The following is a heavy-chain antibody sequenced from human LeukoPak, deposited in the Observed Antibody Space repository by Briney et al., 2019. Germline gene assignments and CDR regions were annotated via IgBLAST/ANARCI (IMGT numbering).Heavy chain of an antibody. V-gene: IGHV4-61*02. CDR1: GGSISSGSYY. CDR3: ARDPYFYYYDSSGYSGEVVHI. J-gene: IGHJ3*02. CDR2: IYTSGST. D-gene: IGHD3-22*01. Sequence: SQTLSLTCTVSGGSISSGSYYWSWIRQPAGKGLEWIGRIYTSGSTNYNPSLKSRVTISVDTSKNQFSLKLSSVTAADTAVYYCARDPYFYYYDSSGYSGEVVHIWGQGTMVTVSS.